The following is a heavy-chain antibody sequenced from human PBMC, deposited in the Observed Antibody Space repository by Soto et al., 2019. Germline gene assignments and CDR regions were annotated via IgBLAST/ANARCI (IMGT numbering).Heavy chain of an antibody. J-gene: IGHJ6*02. D-gene: IGHD1-26*01. CDR1: GYSFTSYW. CDR3: ARPRSGTYGLHYGMDV. Sequence: PGESLKISCKGSGYSFTSYWIGWVRQMPGKGLEWMGIIYPGDSDTRYSPSFQGQVTISADRSISTAYLQWSSLKASDTAMYYCARPRSGTYGLHYGMDVWGQGTTVTSP. V-gene: IGHV5-51*01. CDR2: IYPGDSDT.